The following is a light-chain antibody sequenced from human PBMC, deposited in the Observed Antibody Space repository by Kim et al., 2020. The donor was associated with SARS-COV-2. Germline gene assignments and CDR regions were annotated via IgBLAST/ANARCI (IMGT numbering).Light chain of an antibody. CDR1: QSVSSNY. CDR2: GAS. CDR3: QQYSSSPAT. Sequence: LPPGESATLSCRASQSVSSNYLAWYQQKPGQAPRLLIYGASSRATGIPDRFSGSGSGTDFTLTITRLEPEDFAVYYCQQYSSSPATFGQGTKLEI. J-gene: IGKJ1*01. V-gene: IGKV3-20*01.